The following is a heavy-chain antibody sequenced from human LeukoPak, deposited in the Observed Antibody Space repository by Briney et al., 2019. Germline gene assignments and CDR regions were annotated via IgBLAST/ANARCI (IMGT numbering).Heavy chain of an antibody. CDR2: MNPNSGNT. V-gene: IGHV1-8*01. CDR3: ARHYGDYVWGYYYYYGMDV. CDR1: GYTFTSYD. J-gene: IGHJ6*02. D-gene: IGHD4-17*01. Sequence: GASVKVSCKASGYTFTSYDINWVRQATGQGLEWMGWMNPNSGNTGYAQKFQGRVTMTRNTSISTAYMELSSLRSEDTAVYHCARHYGDYVWGYYYYYGMDVWGQGTTVTVSS.